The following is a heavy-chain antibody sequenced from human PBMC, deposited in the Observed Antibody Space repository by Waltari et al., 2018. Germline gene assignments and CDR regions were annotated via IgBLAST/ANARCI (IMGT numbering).Heavy chain of an antibody. J-gene: IGHJ4*02. Sequence: QVQLVESGGGVVQPGRSLSLSCAASGFTFSSYGMHWVRQAPGKGLEWVAVISYDGSNKYYADSVKGRFTISRDNSKNTLYLQMNSLRAEDTAVYYCTKEYFDYWGQGTLVTVSS. CDR1: GFTFSSYG. CDR3: TKEYFDY. V-gene: IGHV3-30*18. CDR2: ISYDGSNK.